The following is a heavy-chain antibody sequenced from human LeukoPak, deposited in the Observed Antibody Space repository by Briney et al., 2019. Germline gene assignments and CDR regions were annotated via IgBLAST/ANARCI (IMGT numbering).Heavy chain of an antibody. V-gene: IGHV1-18*01. CDR1: GYTFTSYG. CDR2: ISAYNGDT. CDR3: AKDSFPVWELLGVGAFDI. J-gene: IGHJ3*02. Sequence: ASVKVSCKASGYTFTSYGIHWVRQAPGQGLEWMGWISAYNGDTNYAQKLQGRVTMTTDTSTSTAYMELRSLRSDDTDVYYCAKDSFPVWELLGVGAFDIWGQGTMVTVSS. D-gene: IGHD1-26*01.